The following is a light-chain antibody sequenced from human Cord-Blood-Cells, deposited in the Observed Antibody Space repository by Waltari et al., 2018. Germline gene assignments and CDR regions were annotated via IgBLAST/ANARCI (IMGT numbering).Light chain of an antibody. CDR1: SSDVGGYNY. Sequence: QSALTQPASVSGSPAQSKTISCTGTSSDVGGYNYVSWYQQHPGKPPTLLIYDVSNRPSAVSNRCSAANSGNTASPTISGLQAEDDADYYCSSSTSSSTRPVVFGGGTKLTVL. CDR2: DVS. J-gene: IGLJ2*01. CDR3: SSSTSSSTRPVV. V-gene: IGLV2-14*01.